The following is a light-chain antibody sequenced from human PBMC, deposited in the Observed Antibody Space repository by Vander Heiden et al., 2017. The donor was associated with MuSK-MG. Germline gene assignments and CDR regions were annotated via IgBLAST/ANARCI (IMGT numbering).Light chain of an antibody. CDR1: SLRTYN. J-gene: IGLJ2*01. CDR3: NSRDSSDNHP. Sequence: SSELTQDPAVSVALGQTVRITCQGDSLRTYNAGWYQQKPGQAPVLVIYGKNNRPAGIPDRFSGSSSGNTASLTITGAQAEDEADYYCNSRDSSDNHPFGGGTKLTV. V-gene: IGLV3-19*01. CDR2: GKN.